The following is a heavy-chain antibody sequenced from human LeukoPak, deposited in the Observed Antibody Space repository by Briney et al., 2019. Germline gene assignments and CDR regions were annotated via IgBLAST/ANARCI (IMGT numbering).Heavy chain of an antibody. Sequence: SETLSLTCTVSGGSISTYYWSWIRQPPGKGLEWIGYIYYSGSTNYNPSLKSRVTISVDTSKNQFSLKLSSVTAADTAVYYCARVETSYYYMDVWGKGTMVTVSS. V-gene: IGHV4-59*01. CDR1: GGSISTYY. CDR2: IYYSGST. J-gene: IGHJ6*03. CDR3: ARVETSYYYMDV.